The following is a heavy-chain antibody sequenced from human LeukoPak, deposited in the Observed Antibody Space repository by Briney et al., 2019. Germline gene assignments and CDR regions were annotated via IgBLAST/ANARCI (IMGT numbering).Heavy chain of an antibody. V-gene: IGHV3-21*01. D-gene: IGHD3-22*01. CDR3: ARTAGSGHFYYFDL. J-gene: IGHJ4*02. CDR2: ISSSSRFV. CDR1: GSTFSGHL. Sequence: PGGSLRLSCAASGSTFSGHLLHWVRQAPGKGLEWVSSISSSSRFVYSADSLKGRFTISRDDAKKSLFLQTNSLRAEGTAVYYCARTAGSGHFYYFDLWGQGTLVTVSS.